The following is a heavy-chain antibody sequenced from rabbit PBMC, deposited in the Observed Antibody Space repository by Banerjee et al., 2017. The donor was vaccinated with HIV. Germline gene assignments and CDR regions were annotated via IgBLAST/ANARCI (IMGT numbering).Heavy chain of an antibody. CDR3: ARWGPGNGVVTNAFSL. CDR1: GFDFSSYS. CDR2: MYTATGTT. V-gene: IGHV1S45*01. D-gene: IGHD3-1*01. Sequence: QEQLVESGGGLVQPGGSLTLTCTASGFDFSSYSMSWVRQAPGKGLEWIGCMYTATGTTWYATWVDGRFSISKASSTTVTLQMTSLTVADTAAFFCARWGPGNGVVTNAFSLWGPGTLVTVS. J-gene: IGHJ4*01.